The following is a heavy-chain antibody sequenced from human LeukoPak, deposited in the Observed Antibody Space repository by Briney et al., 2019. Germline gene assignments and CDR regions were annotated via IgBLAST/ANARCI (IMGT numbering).Heavy chain of an antibody. V-gene: IGHV3-23*01. Sequence: GGSLRLSCAASGFTFDDYGMSWVRQAPGKGLEWVSAVSGGGTTTHNADSVEGRFSSSRDNSKNTLFLHMNSLRVDDTAVYYCAKRDDSIGRNWFDSWGQGTLVTVSS. J-gene: IGHJ5*01. D-gene: IGHD3-22*01. CDR3: AKRDDSIGRNWFDS. CDR1: GFTFDDYG. CDR2: VSGGGTTT.